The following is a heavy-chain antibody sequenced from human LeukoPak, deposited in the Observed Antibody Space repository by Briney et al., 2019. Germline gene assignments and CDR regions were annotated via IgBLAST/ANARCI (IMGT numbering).Heavy chain of an antibody. J-gene: IGHJ6*02. D-gene: IGHD6-13*01. Sequence: SETLSLTCGVYGGSFSGYYWSWIRQPPGKGLEWIGEINHSGSTNYNPSLKSRVTISVDTSKNQFSLKLSSVTAADTAVYYCARSAPPYSSSPYYYYYGMDVWGQGTTVTVSS. CDR2: INHSGST. V-gene: IGHV4-34*01. CDR1: GGSFSGYY. CDR3: ARSAPPYSSSPYYYYYGMDV.